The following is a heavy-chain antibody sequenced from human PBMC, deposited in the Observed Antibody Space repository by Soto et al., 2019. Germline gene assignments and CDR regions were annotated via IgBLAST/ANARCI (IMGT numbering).Heavy chain of an antibody. CDR3: ANAPDIVVVPAAIGAGYNWFDP. CDR1: GFTFSSYA. D-gene: IGHD2-2*02. V-gene: IGHV3-23*01. J-gene: IGHJ5*02. CDR2: ISGSGGST. Sequence: GGSLRLSCAASGFTFSSYAMSWVRQAPGKGLEWVSAISGSGGSTYYADSVKGRFTISRDNSKNTLYLQMNSLRAEDPAVYYCANAPDIVVVPAAIGAGYNWFDPWGQGTLVTVSS.